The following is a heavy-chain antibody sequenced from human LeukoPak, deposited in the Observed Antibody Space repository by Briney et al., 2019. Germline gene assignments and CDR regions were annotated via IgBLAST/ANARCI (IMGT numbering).Heavy chain of an antibody. CDR3: ARGLWIAAAGTFDY. V-gene: IGHV4-34*01. CDR1: GGSFGGYY. Sequence: PSETLSLTCAVYGGSFGGYYWSWIRQPPGKGLEWIGEINHSGSTNYNPSLKSRVTISVDTSKNQFSLKLSSVTAADTAVYYCARGLWIAAAGTFDYWGQGTLVTVSS. CDR2: INHSGST. D-gene: IGHD6-13*01. J-gene: IGHJ4*02.